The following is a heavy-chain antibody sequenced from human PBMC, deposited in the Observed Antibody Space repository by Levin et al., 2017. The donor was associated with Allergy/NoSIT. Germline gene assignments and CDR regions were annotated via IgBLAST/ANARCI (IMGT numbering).Heavy chain of an antibody. J-gene: IGHJ4*02. CDR3: ARDRKASGYDIDY. Sequence: QTGGSLRLSCAASGFTFSSYWMHWVRQAPGKGLVWVSRIHSDGSSTSYADSVKGRFTISRDDAKNTLYLQMNSLRAEDTAVYYCARDRKASGYDIDYWGQGTLVTVSS. CDR2: IHSDGSST. V-gene: IGHV3-74*01. CDR1: GFTFSSYW. D-gene: IGHD5-12*01.